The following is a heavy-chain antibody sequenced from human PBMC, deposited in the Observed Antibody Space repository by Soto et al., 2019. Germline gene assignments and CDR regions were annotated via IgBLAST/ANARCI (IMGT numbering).Heavy chain of an antibody. Sequence: QVQLVQSGAEVRQPASSVKVSCKSSGGTFSSYAISWVRQAHGQGLEWMGGIVPIVGTSTYAQKFQGRVTITADVATSTVSLELSSLRSDDTAVYYCVRVVAIPAYPDHWGQGTLFNVSS. CDR3: VRVVAIPAYPDH. D-gene: IGHD2-15*01. CDR1: GGTFSSYA. J-gene: IGHJ4*02. V-gene: IGHV1-69*12. CDR2: IVPIVGTS.